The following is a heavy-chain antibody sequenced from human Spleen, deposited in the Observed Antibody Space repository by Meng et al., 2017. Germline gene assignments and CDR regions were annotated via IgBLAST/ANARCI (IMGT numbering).Heavy chain of an antibody. J-gene: IGHJ5*02. V-gene: IGHV4-34*02. Sequence: QVQLQQWGAGLLKPSETLSLTCAVSGGSFSGFYWSWIRQPPGQGLQWIGEINDSGRTNFNPSLRNRVTMSVDVSKNQFSLNVSSMTAADTAVYYCARGGSVQSPWGQGTLVTVSS. CDR2: INDSGRT. CDR3: ARGGSVQSP. CDR1: GGSFSGFY.